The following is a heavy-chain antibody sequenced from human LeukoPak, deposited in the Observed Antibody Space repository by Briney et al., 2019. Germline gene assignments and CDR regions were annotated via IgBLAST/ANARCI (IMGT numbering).Heavy chain of an antibody. CDR2: INSNGSLV. CDR3: ASHKYSSSSFDY. CDR1: GFSFSNYE. V-gene: IGHV3-48*03. Sequence: GGSLRLSCVASGFSFSNYEMNWVRQAPGKGLEWLSYINSNGSLVFYADSVKGRFTISRDNAKTSLYLQMNSLRAEDTAVYYCASHKYSSSSFDYWGQGTLVTVSS. D-gene: IGHD6-6*01. J-gene: IGHJ4*02.